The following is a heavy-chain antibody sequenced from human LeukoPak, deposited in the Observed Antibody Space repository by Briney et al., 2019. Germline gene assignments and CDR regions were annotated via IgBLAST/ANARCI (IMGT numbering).Heavy chain of an antibody. CDR2: INTNTGNP. Sequence: VSVKVSCKASGYTFTSYAMNWVRQAPGQGLEWMGWINTNTGNPTYAQGFTGRFVFSLDTSVSTAYLQISSLKAEDTAVYYCAREFTRVTWTWFDPWGQGTLVTVSS. D-gene: IGHD3/OR15-3a*01. CDR3: AREFTRVTWTWFDP. J-gene: IGHJ5*02. V-gene: IGHV7-4-1*02. CDR1: GYTFTSYA.